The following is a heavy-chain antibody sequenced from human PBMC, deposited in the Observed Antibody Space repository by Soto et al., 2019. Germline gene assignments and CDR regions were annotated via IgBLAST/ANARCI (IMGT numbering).Heavy chain of an antibody. Sequence: GESLKISCKGSGYSFTSYWISWVRQMPGKGLEWMGRIDPSDSYTNYSPSFQGHVTISADKSISTAYLQWSSLKASDTAMYYCAKDIVVVPAAYYYGLDVWGQGTTVTVSS. V-gene: IGHV5-10-1*01. J-gene: IGHJ6*02. D-gene: IGHD2-2*01. CDR2: IDPSDSYT. CDR3: AKDIVVVPAAYYYGLDV. CDR1: GYSFTSYW.